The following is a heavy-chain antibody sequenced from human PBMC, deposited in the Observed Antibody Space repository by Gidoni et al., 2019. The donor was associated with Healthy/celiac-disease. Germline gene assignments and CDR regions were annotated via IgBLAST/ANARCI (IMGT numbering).Heavy chain of an antibody. CDR3: ASLDDIVVVPAALGGGMDV. CDR2: IIPTFGTA. CDR1: GGTFSSYA. D-gene: IGHD2-2*01. J-gene: IGHJ6*02. Sequence: QVQLVQSGAEVKKPGSSVKVSCKASGGTFSSYAISWVRQAPGQGLEWMGGIIPTFGTANYAQKFQGRVTITADESTSTAYMELSSLRSEDTAVYYCASLDDIVVVPAALGGGMDVWGQGTTVTVSS. V-gene: IGHV1-69*01.